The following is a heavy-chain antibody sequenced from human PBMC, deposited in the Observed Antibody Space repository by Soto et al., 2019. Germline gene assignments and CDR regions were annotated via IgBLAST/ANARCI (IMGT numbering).Heavy chain of an antibody. Sequence: GSLRLSCAASGFTFSGYAMSWVRQAPGKGLEWVSAISGSGGSTYYADSVKGRFTISRDNSKNTLYLQMNSLRAEDTAVYYCASSKAARPWVLCFDYWGQGTLVTVSS. V-gene: IGHV3-23*01. CDR3: ASSKAARPWVLCFDY. CDR1: GFTFSGYA. D-gene: IGHD6-6*01. CDR2: ISGSGGST. J-gene: IGHJ4*02.